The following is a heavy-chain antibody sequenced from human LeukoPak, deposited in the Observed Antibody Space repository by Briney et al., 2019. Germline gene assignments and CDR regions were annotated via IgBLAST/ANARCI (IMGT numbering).Heavy chain of an antibody. V-gene: IGHV1-18*01. CDR2: ISAYNGNT. CDR1: GYTFTSYG. D-gene: IGHD3-3*01. J-gene: IGHJ4*02. Sequence: ASAKVSCKASGYTFTSYGISWVRQAPGQGLEWMGWISAYNGNTNYAQKLQGRVTMTTDTSTSTAYMELRSLRSDDTAVYYCARAQPYYDFWSGYLGPPDYWGQGTLVTVSS. CDR3: ARAQPYYDFWSGYLGPPDY.